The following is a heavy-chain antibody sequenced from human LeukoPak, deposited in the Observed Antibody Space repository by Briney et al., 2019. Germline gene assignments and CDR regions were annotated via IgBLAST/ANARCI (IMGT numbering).Heavy chain of an antibody. J-gene: IGHJ4*02. CDR1: GFTFSSYA. D-gene: IGHD3-10*01. V-gene: IGHV3-23*01. CDR2: IGGSGTTT. CDR3: AKRSARELHYFDC. Sequence: GGSLRLSCAASGFTFSSYAMSWVRQAPGKGLEWVSVIGGSGTTTFYADSEKGRFNISRDNSKNTLYLQMNSLRAEDTAVYYCAKRSARELHYFDCWGQGTLVTVSS.